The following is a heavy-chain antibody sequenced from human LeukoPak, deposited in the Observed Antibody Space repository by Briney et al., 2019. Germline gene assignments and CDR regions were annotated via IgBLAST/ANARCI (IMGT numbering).Heavy chain of an antibody. CDR1: GGSISSYY. CDR3: ARRYCSGGRCLTSEGDAFDI. D-gene: IGHD2-15*01. V-gene: IGHV4-4*07. J-gene: IGHJ3*02. CDR2: IYTSGST. Sequence: SETLSLTCTVSGGSISSYYWSWIRQPAGKGLEWIGRIYTSGSTNYNPSIKSRVTMSVDTSKNQFSLKLTSVTAADTAVYYCARRYCSGGRCLTSEGDAFDIWGQGTMVTVSS.